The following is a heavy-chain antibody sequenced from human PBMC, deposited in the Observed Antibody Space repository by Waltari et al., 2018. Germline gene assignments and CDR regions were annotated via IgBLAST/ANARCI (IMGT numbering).Heavy chain of an antibody. Sequence: QVQLQESGSGQVKPSETLSLTCTVSGGSISGYYWSWIRQPPGKGLEWIGNIYYTGSTNYNPSLKSRVTISVDTSKEQFSLNLSSVTAADTAVYFCARVFHGFDIWGQGTMVTVSS. CDR1: GGSISGYY. CDR2: IYYTGST. CDR3: ARVFHGFDI. V-gene: IGHV4-59*01. J-gene: IGHJ3*02.